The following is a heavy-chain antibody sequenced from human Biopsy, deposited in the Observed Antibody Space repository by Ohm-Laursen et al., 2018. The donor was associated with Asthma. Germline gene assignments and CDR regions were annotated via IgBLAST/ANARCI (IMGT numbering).Heavy chain of an antibody. D-gene: IGHD1-1*01. Sequence: SLRPSCTASGFTFSSYGMHWVRQAPGKGLEWVAVISYDGSNKYYADSVKGRFTISRDNSKNTLYLQMNSLRAEDTAVYCCAKESGSNYAFDIWGQGTMVTVSS. CDR2: ISYDGSNK. J-gene: IGHJ3*02. CDR3: AKESGSNYAFDI. CDR1: GFTFSSYG. V-gene: IGHV3-30*18.